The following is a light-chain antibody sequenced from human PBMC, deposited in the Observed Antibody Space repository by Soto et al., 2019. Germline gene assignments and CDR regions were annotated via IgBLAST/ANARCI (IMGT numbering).Light chain of an antibody. Sequence: QSVLTQPASVSGSPGQSITISCAGTSSDVADYKYVSWYQQHPGKAPKLMIYEVSNRPSGVSNRFSGSKSGSTASLTISGLQPEDEADYYCSSYTRSTTLLFGGGTKVTVL. CDR2: EVS. V-gene: IGLV2-14*01. CDR1: SSDVADYKY. J-gene: IGLJ2*01. CDR3: SSYTRSTTLL.